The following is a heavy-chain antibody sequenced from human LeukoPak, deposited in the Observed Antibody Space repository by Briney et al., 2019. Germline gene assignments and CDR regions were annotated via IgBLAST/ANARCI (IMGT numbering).Heavy chain of an antibody. CDR2: IIPIFGTA. J-gene: IGHJ6*02. CDR3: ARESAAGNYYYGMDV. D-gene: IGHD2-15*01. Sequence: ASVKVSCKASGGTFSSYAISWVRQAPGQGLEWMGGIIPIFGTANYAQKFQGRVTITADESTSTAYMELSSLRSEDTAVYYCARESAAGNYYYGMDVWGQGTTVTVSS. CDR1: GGTFSSYA. V-gene: IGHV1-69*01.